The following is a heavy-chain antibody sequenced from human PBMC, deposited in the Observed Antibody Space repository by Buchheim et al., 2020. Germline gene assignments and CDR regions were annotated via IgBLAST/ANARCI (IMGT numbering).Heavy chain of an antibody. CDR1: GFTFSSYA. CDR2: ISGSGGST. Sequence: EVQLVESGGGLVQPGGSLRLSCAASGFTFSSYAMSWVRQAPGKGLEWVSAISGSGGSTYYADSVKGRFTISRDNSKNTLYLQMNSLRAEDTAVYYCAKDTPWWAYYDSSGTPVLDAFDIWGQGT. CDR3: AKDTPWWAYYDSSGTPVLDAFDI. J-gene: IGHJ3*02. V-gene: IGHV3-23*04. D-gene: IGHD3-22*01.